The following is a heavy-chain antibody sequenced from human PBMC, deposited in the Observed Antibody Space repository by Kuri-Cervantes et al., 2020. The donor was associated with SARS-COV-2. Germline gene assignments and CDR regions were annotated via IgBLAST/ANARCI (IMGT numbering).Heavy chain of an antibody. J-gene: IGHJ4*02. CDR1: GFLFSASA. D-gene: IGHD3-3*01. Sequence: GESLKISCEVSGFLFSASAIHWVRQASGKGLEWVGRVRGKANNYATAYAASVKGRFTISRDDSKNMAYLQMNSLRAEDTAVYYCAREGLGTIFGVETYDYWGQGTLVTVSP. CDR2: VRGKANNYAT. CDR3: AREGLGTIFGVETYDY. V-gene: IGHV3-73*01.